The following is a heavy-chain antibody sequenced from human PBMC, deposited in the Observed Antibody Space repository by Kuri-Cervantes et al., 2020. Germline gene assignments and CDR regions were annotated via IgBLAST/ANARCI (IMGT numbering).Heavy chain of an antibody. CDR3: AKDAGSYGLWYFDL. D-gene: IGHD5-18*01. V-gene: IGHV3-30*02. CDR2: IWYDGSNK. Sequence: GGSLRLSCAASGFTFSSYGMHWVRQAPGKGLEWVAVIWYDGSNKYYADSVKGRFTISRDNSKNTLYLQMNSLRAEDTAVYYCAKDAGSYGLWYFDLWGRGTLVTVSS. CDR1: GFTFSSYG. J-gene: IGHJ2*01.